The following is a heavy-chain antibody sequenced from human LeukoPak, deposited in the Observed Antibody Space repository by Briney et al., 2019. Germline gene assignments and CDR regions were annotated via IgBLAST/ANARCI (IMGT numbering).Heavy chain of an antibody. CDR1: GGSFRVYY. D-gene: IGHD1-26*01. CDR3: ARGPDSGSYYAWFDP. J-gene: IGHJ5*02. Sequence: SETLSLTCAVYGGSFRVYYWSWIRQPPGKGLECIVEINQSGSTNYNPSLMSRVTISVDTSKNQTSLRLSSVTAADTAVYYCARGPDSGSYYAWFDPWGQGTLVTVSS. V-gene: IGHV4-34*01. CDR2: INQSGST.